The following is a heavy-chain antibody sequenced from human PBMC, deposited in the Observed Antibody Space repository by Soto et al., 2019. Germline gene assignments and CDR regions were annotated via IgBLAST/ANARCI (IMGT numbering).Heavy chain of an antibody. D-gene: IGHD2-8*01. CDR2: ISHSEAT. V-gene: IGHV4-30-4*01. Sequence: TSETLSLTCSVSGSYITSGYYHWTWIRQAPGKGLEWIGYISHSEATYYSPALKNRIIISSDFSMNQFSLRLNSVTAADTAVYFCAGFGVGDRDDKWGQGTLVTVSS. J-gene: IGHJ4*02. CDR3: AGFGVGDRDDK. CDR1: GSYITSGYYH.